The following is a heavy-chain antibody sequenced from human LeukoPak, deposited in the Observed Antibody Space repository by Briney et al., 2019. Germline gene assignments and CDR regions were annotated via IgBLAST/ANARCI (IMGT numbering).Heavy chain of an antibody. CDR3: ARGPNYSNFGSAYYYFLDV. V-gene: IGHV1-8*03. J-gene: IGHJ6*03. CDR1: GYMFTNYD. D-gene: IGHD4-11*01. CDR2: MNPQRGNT. Sequence: ASVNVSCKASGYMFTNYDINWVRQATGQGLEWMGWMNPQRGNTGYAQKFRGRVTLPRDTSLTPAYMELSSLRSEDTAVYYCARGPNYSNFGSAYYYFLDVWGKGTTVTVS.